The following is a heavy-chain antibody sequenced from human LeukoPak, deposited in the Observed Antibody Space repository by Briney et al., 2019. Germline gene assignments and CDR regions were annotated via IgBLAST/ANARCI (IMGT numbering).Heavy chain of an antibody. J-gene: IGHJ4*02. V-gene: IGHV4-59*01. Sequence: PSETLSLTCTVSGGSISSYYWSWIRQPPGPGLEGIGYIYYSGSTNYNTSLKSRVVISVDTSKKQFSLMMSSVTAADTAVYYCARAYSYYDPRFDYWGQGTLVTVSS. D-gene: IGHD5-12*01. CDR3: ARAYSYYDPRFDY. CDR1: GGSISSYY. CDR2: IYYSGST.